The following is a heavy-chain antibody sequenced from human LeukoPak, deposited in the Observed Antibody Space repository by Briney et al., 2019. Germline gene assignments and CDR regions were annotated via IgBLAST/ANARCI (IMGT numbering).Heavy chain of an antibody. CDR3: ARPYCSSTSCPHYWYFGL. V-gene: IGHV1-69*02. Sequence: SVKVSCKASGGTFSSYTISWVRQAPGQGLEWMGRIIPILGIANYAQKFQGRVTITADKSTSTAYMELSSLRSEDTAVYYCARPYCSSTSCPHYWYFGLWGRGTLVTVSS. CDR1: GGTFSSYT. J-gene: IGHJ2*01. CDR2: IIPILGIA. D-gene: IGHD2-2*01.